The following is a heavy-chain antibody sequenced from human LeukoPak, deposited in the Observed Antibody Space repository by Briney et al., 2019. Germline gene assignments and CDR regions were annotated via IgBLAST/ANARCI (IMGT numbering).Heavy chain of an antibody. Sequence: GASVKVSCKASGGTFSSYAISWVRQAPGQGLEWMGGIIPIFGTANYAQKFQGRVTITADESTSTAYMELSSLRSEDTAVYYCARDRGPYYDISTTLWYWGQGTLVTVSS. J-gene: IGHJ4*02. D-gene: IGHD3-9*01. CDR3: ARDRGPYYDISTTLWY. CDR1: GGTFSSYA. V-gene: IGHV1-69*13. CDR2: IIPIFGTA.